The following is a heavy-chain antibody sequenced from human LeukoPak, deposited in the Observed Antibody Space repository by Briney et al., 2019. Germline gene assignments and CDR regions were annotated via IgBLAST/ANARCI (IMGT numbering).Heavy chain of an antibody. D-gene: IGHD6-19*01. V-gene: IGHV3-74*01. CDR1: GFTFNTYW. CDR3: AKQGATAVAAGGDFDY. CDR2: LNSDGSRT. J-gene: IGHJ4*02. Sequence: QSGGSLRLSCAASGFTFNTYWMHWVRQAPGKGLVWVSRLNSDGSRTSYADSVKGRFTISRDNSKNTLYLQMNSLRAEDTAVYYCAKQGATAVAAGGDFDYWGQGTLVTVSS.